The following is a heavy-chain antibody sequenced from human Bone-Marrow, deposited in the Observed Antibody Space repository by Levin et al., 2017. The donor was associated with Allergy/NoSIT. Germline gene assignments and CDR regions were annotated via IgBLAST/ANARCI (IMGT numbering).Heavy chain of an antibody. V-gene: IGHV4-39*01. D-gene: IGHD5-18*01. J-gene: IGHJ4*02. CDR1: GGSIRSRSHY. CDR2: IYYNGYT. Sequence: SQTLSLTCSVSGGSIRSRSHYWGWIRQPPEKGLEWLGSIYYNGYTYPNPSLKSRIAMSVDMSKNQFSLMLTSVTAADPAVYYCAGLVRGYNGDKHGGGFWGRGTLVTVSS. CDR3: AGLVRGYNGDKHGGGF.